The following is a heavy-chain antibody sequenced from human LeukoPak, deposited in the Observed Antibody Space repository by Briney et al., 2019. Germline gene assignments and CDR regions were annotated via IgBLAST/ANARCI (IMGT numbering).Heavy chain of an antibody. V-gene: IGHV5-51*01. J-gene: IGHJ5*02. Sequence: GESLKISCKASGYRFTTYYIAWVRQMPGKGLEWMGITHPGDSDTRYSPTFQGQVTISVDKSINTASLQWSSLKASDTAMYYCAARRITVSPFDPWGQGTLVTVSS. CDR2: THPGDSDT. CDR1: GYRFTTYY. D-gene: IGHD3-3*01. CDR3: AARRITVSPFDP.